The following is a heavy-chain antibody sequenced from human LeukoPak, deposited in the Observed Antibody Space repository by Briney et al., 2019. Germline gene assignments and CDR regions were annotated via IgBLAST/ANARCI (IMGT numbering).Heavy chain of an antibody. D-gene: IGHD1-26*01. CDR1: GFTFSSYS. CDR2: ISSSSSYI. Sequence: KPGGSLRLSCAASGFTFSSYSMNWVRQAPGKGLEWVSSISSSSSYIYYADSVKGRFTISRDNAKNSLYLQMNSLRAEDTAVYYCARDLRYSGSYPDYWGQGTLVTVSS. V-gene: IGHV3-21*01. CDR3: ARDLRYSGSYPDY. J-gene: IGHJ4*02.